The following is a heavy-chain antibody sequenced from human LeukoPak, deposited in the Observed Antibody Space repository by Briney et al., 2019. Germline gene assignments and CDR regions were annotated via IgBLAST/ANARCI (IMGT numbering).Heavy chain of an antibody. V-gene: IGHV3-21*01. CDR3: ARDPQGGYSGYDFDY. D-gene: IGHD5-12*01. CDR2: ISSSSSYI. Sequence: GGSLRLSCAASGFTFSSYSMNWVRQAPGKGLEWVSSISSSSSYIYYADSVKGRFTFSRDNAKNSLYLQMNSLRAEDTAVYYCARDPQGGYSGYDFDYWGQGTLVTVSS. J-gene: IGHJ4*02. CDR1: GFTFSSYS.